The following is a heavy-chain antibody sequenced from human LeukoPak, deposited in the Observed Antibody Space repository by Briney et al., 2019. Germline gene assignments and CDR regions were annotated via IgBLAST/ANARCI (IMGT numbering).Heavy chain of an antibody. CDR2: IKYDGSEE. D-gene: IGHD5-12*01. Sequence: PGGSLRLSCAASGLTFTGQWMNWVRQAPGQGLEWVANIKYDGSEEYYADSVKGRFTISRDNAKNSLYLQMNSLRAEDTAMYYCARDSGYNAFDYWGQGTLVTVSS. CDR3: ARDSGYNAFDY. V-gene: IGHV3-7*03. J-gene: IGHJ4*02. CDR1: GLTFTGQW.